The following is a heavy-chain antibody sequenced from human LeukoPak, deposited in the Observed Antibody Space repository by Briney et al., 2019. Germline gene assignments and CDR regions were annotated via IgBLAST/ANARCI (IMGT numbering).Heavy chain of an antibody. CDR3: ARGSVGGIVVVPAASFDY. CDR1: GYTFTSYD. CDR2: MNPNSGNT. Sequence: ASVKVSCKASGYTFTSYDINWVRQATGQGLEWVGWMNPNSGNTGYAQKFQGRVTITRNTSISTAYMELSSLRSEDTAVYYCARGSVGGIVVVPAASFDYWGQGTLVTVSS. D-gene: IGHD2-2*01. J-gene: IGHJ4*02. V-gene: IGHV1-8*01.